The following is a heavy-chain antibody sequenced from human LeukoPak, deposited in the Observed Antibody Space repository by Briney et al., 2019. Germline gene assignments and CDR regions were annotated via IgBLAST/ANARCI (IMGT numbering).Heavy chain of an antibody. D-gene: IGHD3-9*01. CDR1: GFTFSDYY. CDR2: ISSRGSTI. CDR3: ARDPSGSKYYDILAYYFDY. J-gene: IGHJ4*02. V-gene: IGHV3-11*01. Sequence: GGSLRLSCAASGFTFSDYYMSWIRQAPGKGLEWVSYISSRGSTIYYADSVKGRFTISRDNAKNSLYLQMNSLRAEDTAVYYCARDPSGSKYYDILAYYFDYWGQGTLVTVSS.